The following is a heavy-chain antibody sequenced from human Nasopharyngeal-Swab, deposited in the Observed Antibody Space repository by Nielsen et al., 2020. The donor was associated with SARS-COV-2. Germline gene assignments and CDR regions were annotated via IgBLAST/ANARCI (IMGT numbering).Heavy chain of an antibody. Sequence: ASVKVSCKASGYTFTSYGISWVRQAPGQGLEWMGCISAYNGDTNYAQKVQGRVTMTTDTSTGTAYMELRSLRSDDTAVYYCARDGTHVGAFLNWLDPWGQGTLVTVSS. J-gene: IGHJ5*02. CDR2: ISAYNGDT. D-gene: IGHD3-3*02. V-gene: IGHV1-18*01. CDR1: GYTFTSYG. CDR3: ARDGTHVGAFLNWLDP.